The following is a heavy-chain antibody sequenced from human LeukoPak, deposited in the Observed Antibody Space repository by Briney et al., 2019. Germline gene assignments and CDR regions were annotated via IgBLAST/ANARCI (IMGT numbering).Heavy chain of an antibody. Sequence: GGSLSLSCVASGFTFSSYGMSWVRQAPGKGLECVASISGSGGSTNHADSVKGRFTISRDNSKNTLYLQMNSLRAEDTAVYYCAKVWTAYSDDYFDYWGQGTLVTVSS. J-gene: IGHJ4*02. CDR2: ISGSGGST. CDR3: AKVWTAYSDDYFDY. CDR1: GFTFSSYG. V-gene: IGHV3-23*01. D-gene: IGHD3/OR15-3a*01.